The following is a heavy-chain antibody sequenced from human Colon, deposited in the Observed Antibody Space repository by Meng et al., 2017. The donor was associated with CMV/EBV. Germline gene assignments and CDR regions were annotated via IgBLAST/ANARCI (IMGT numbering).Heavy chain of an antibody. CDR3: ARGSGPLFPGAFDI. J-gene: IGHJ3*02. CDR1: GFTFDDYG. D-gene: IGHD3-10*02. V-gene: IGHV3-20*04. CDR2: INWNGGST. Sequence: GGSLRLSCAASGFTFDDYGMSWVRQAPGKGLEWVSGINWNGGSTGYADSVKGRFTISRDNAKNSLYLQMNSLRAKDTALYYCARGSGPLFPGAFDIWGQGTMVTVSS.